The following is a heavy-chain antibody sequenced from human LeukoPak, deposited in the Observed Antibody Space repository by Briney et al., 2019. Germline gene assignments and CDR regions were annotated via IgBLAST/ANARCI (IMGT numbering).Heavy chain of an antibody. J-gene: IGHJ4*02. CDR2: ISYDGSNK. D-gene: IGHD1-26*01. CDR1: GFTFSSYG. CDR3: AKELIVGAGDY. Sequence: GRSLRLSCAASGFTFSSYGMQWVRQAPGKGLEWVAVISYDGSNKYYADSVKGRFTISRDNSKNTLYLQMKSLRAEDTAVYYCAKELIVGAGDYWGQGTLVTVSS. V-gene: IGHV3-30*18.